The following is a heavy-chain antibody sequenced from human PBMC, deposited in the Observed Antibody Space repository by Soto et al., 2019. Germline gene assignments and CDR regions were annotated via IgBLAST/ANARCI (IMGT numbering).Heavy chain of an antibody. V-gene: IGHV3-23*01. J-gene: IGHJ4*02. CDR2: ISNSGGRT. D-gene: IGHD2-2*01. CDR1: GFTFSTYA. Sequence: EVQLLESGGGLVQPGGSLRLSCAASGFTFSTYAMRWVRQAPGKGLEWVSLISNSGGRTYYADSVQGRFTISRDNSKNTVYLQMNSLRSEATAVYYCAIDFQLDFDYWGQGTLVTVSS. CDR3: AIDFQLDFDY.